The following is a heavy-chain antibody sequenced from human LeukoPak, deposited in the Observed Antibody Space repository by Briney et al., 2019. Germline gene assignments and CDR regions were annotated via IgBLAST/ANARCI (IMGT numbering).Heavy chain of an antibody. CDR1: GGSISSSSYY. D-gene: IGHD6-13*01. CDR3: ARPVSSSWLNWFDP. J-gene: IGHJ5*02. Sequence: SEALSLTCTVSGGSISSSSYYWGWIRQPPGKGLEWIGSIYYSGGTYYNPSLKSRVTISVDTSKNQFSLKLSSVTAADTAVYYCARPVSSSWLNWFDPWGQGTLVTVSS. V-gene: IGHV4-39*01. CDR2: IYYSGGT.